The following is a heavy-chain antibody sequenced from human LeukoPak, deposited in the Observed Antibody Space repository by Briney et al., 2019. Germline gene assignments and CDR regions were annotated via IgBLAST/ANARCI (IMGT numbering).Heavy chain of an antibody. CDR3: AKDYSSGIIPAHFDY. V-gene: IGHV3-23*01. D-gene: IGHD3-22*01. CDR2: ITSSGGDR. CDR1: GFTFSSYA. Sequence: PGGSLRLSCTASGFTFSSYAMSWVRQAPGKGLEWVSTITSSGGDRYYADAVKGRFTISRDNSKNTLYLQMNSLRAEDTAVYYCAKDYSSGIIPAHFDYWGQGTLVTVSS. J-gene: IGHJ4*02.